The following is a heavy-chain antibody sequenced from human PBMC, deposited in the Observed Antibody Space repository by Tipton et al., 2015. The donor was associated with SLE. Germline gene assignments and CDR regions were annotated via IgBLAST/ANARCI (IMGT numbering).Heavy chain of an antibody. D-gene: IGHD2-21*01. CDR2: IYYSGST. CDR3: ARAAYCGGDCYHFDY. V-gene: IGHV4-59*11. CDR1: GGSISSHY. Sequence: TLSLTCTVSGGSISSHYWSWIRQPPGKGLEWIGYIYYSGSTNYNPSLKSRVTISVDTSKNQFSLKLSSVTAADTAVYYCARAAYCGGDCYHFDYWGQGTLVTVSS. J-gene: IGHJ4*02.